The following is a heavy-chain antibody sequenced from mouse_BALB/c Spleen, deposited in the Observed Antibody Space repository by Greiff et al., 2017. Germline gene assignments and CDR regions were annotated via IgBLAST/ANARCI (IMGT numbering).Heavy chain of an antibody. CDR1: GFSLTSYG. Sequence: VQLKESGPGLVQPSQSLSITCTVSGFSLTSYGVHWVRQSPGKGLEWLGVIWSGGSTDNNAAFISRLSISKDNSKSQVFFKMNSLQANDTAIYYCARKGSDLSSNTASWFAFWGQGTLVTVSA. V-gene: IGHV2-2*02. CDR3: ARKGSDLSSNTASWFAF. J-gene: IGHJ3*01. CDR2: IWSGGST. D-gene: IGHD1-2*01.